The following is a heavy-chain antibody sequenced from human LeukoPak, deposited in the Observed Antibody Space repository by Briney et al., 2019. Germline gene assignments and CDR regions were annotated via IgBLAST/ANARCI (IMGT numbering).Heavy chain of an antibody. Sequence: GGSLRLSCAASGFTFSSYAMSWVRQAPGKGLEWVSAISASGDSTYYADSVKGRFTISRDNAKNTLYLQMNSLRVEDTAVYYCTRENDDSGGYYFSWGQGTLVTVSS. CDR3: TRENDDSGGYYFS. J-gene: IGHJ4*02. V-gene: IGHV3-23*01. CDR1: GFTFSSYA. CDR2: ISASGDST. D-gene: IGHD3-22*01.